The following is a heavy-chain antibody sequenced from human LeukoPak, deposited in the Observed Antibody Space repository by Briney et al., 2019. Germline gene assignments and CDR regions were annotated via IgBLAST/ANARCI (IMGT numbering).Heavy chain of an antibody. CDR1: GGSISSYY. Sequence: SETLSLTCTVSGGSISSYYWSWIRQPAGKGLEWIGRIYTSGSTYYNPSLKSRVTISVDTSKNQFSLKLSSVTAADTAVYYCARRRYYYDSSGYRRDLDYWGQGTLVTVSS. CDR3: ARRRYYYDSSGYRRDLDY. CDR2: IYTSGST. V-gene: IGHV4-4*07. J-gene: IGHJ4*02. D-gene: IGHD3-22*01.